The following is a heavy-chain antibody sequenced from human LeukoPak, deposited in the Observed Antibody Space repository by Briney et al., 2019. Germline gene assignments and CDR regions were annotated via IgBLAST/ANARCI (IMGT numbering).Heavy chain of an antibody. D-gene: IGHD2-2*01. V-gene: IGHV4-4*07. CDR3: ARDEGRYCSSTSCYLPIDY. J-gene: IGHJ4*02. CDR2: IYTSGST. Sequence: SETLSLTCAVYGGSFSGYYWSWIRQPAGKGLEWIGRIYTSGSTNYNPSLKSRVTMSVDTSKNQFSLKLSSVTAADTAVYYCARDEGRYCSSTSCYLPIDYWGQGTLVTVSS. CDR1: GGSFSGYY.